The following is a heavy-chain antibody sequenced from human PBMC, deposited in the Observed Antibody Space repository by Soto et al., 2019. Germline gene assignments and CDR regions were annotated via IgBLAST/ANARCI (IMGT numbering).Heavy chain of an antibody. CDR1: GFTFSSCV. CDR2: ITDSGTGT. J-gene: IGHJ4*02. Sequence: EVHLLESGGGLVQPGESLRLSCGASGFTFSSCVMSWVRQAPGKGLEWVSSITDSGTGTYYADSVKGRLTISRDNSKNTMYLQMNNLRAEDTGVYYCAKGLINGRWYAADWGQGTLVTVSS. V-gene: IGHV3-23*01. CDR3: AKGLINGRWYAAD. D-gene: IGHD6-13*01.